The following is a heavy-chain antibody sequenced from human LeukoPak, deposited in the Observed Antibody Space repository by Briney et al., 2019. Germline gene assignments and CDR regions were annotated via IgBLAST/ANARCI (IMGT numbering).Heavy chain of an antibody. CDR3: ARGDGLKYYYDSSGYYFEYYFDY. J-gene: IGHJ4*02. CDR1: GYTFTSYY. CDR2: MNPNSGNT. D-gene: IGHD3-22*01. Sequence: GASVKVSCKASGYTFTSYYIHWVRQAPGQGLEWMGWMNPNSGNTDYAQKFQGRVTMTRNTSISTAYMELSSLRSEDTAVYYCARGDGLKYYYDSSGYYFEYYFDYWGQGTLVTVSS. V-gene: IGHV1-8*01.